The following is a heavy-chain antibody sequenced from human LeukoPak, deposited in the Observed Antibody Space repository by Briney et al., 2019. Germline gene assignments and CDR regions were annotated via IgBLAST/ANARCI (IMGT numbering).Heavy chain of an antibody. CDR1: GFTFSSYA. V-gene: IGHV3-30*04. CDR3: ARVWQDYSGVDY. J-gene: IGHJ4*02. D-gene: IGHD2-21*01. Sequence: GGSLRLSCAASGFTFSSYAMHWVRQAPGKGLEWVAVISYDGSNEYYADSVKGRFTISRDNSKNTLYLQMNSLRAEDTAVYYCARVWQDYSGVDYWGQGTLVTVSS. CDR2: ISYDGSNE.